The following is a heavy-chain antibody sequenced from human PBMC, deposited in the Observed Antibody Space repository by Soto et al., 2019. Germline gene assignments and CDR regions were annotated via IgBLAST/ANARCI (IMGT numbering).Heavy chain of an antibody. V-gene: IGHV1-46*03. J-gene: IGHJ6*03. Sequence: ASVKVSCTASGYTFTSYYMDWVRQAPGQGLEWMGIINPSGGSTSYAQKFQGRVTMTRDTSTSTVYMELSSLRSEDTAVYYCARDKAIAAAGQIYYYYYYYMDVWGKGTTVTVSS. CDR1: GYTFTSYY. CDR2: INPSGGST. D-gene: IGHD6-13*01. CDR3: ARDKAIAAAGQIYYYYYYYMDV.